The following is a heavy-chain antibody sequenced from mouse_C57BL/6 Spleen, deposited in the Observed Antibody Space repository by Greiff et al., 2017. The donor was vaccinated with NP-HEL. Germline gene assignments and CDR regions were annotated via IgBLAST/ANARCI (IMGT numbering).Heavy chain of an antibody. CDR1: GYSITSGYY. J-gene: IGHJ4*01. Sequence: VQLQQSGPGLVKPSQSLSLTCSVTGYSITSGYYWNWIRQFPGKKLEWLGYISYDGSNNYNPSLHNRLSITRDTSKNQFFLKLNSVTTEDTATYYCARGGSNWDDYAMDDWGQGTSVTVSS. CDR3: ARGGSNWDDYAMDD. D-gene: IGHD4-1*02. V-gene: IGHV3-6*01. CDR2: ISYDGSN.